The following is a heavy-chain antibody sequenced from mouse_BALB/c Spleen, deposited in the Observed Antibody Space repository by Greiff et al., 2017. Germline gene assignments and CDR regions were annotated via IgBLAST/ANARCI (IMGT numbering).Heavy chain of an antibody. V-gene: IGHV2-9*02. J-gene: IGHJ2*01. D-gene: IGHD2-3*01. CDR3: ARDRYDDYDFDY. Sequence: VKLMESGPGLVAPSQSLSITCTVSGFSLTSYGVHWVRQPPGKGLEWLGVIWAGGSTNYNSALMSRLSISKDNSKSQVFLKMNSLQTDDTAMYYCARDRYDDYDFDYWGQGTTLTVSS. CDR1: GFSLTSYG. CDR2: IWAGGST.